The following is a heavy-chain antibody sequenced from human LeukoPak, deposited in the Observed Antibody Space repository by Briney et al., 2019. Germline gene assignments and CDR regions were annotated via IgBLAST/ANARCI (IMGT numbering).Heavy chain of an antibody. J-gene: IGHJ6*02. Sequence: SETLSLTCTASGCSISSYYWSWIRQPAGKGLEWIGRIYTSGSSNYNPSLKSRVTMSVGTSKNQFFLKLSSVTAADTAVYYCARGSFGWPRYYYYGMDVWGQGTTVTVSS. V-gene: IGHV4-4*07. CDR1: GCSISSYY. CDR3: ARGSFGWPRYYYYGMDV. D-gene: IGHD6-19*01. CDR2: IYTSGSS.